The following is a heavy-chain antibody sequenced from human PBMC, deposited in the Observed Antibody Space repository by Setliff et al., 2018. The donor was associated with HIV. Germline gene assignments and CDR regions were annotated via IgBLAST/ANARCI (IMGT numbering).Heavy chain of an antibody. CDR3: AKGAVPAAIGGYYFDS. CDR2: LSEGGYDT. V-gene: IGHV3-23*01. Sequence: PGGSLRLSCAASGFTFSRYPMSWVRQAPGKGLEWVSSLSEGGYDTYYADSAKGRFTISRDNSKNTLYLQMNSLRAEDTAVYFCAKGAVPAAIGGYYFDSWGQGTRVTVSS. D-gene: IGHD2-2*01. J-gene: IGHJ4*02. CDR1: GFTFSRYP.